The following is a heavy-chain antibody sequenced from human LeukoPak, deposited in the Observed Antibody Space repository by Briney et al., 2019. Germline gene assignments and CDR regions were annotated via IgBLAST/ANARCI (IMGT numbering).Heavy chain of an antibody. CDR3: ARDLSSSSWDAFDI. Sequence: ASETLSLTCTVSGGSISSYYWSWIRQPPGKGLEWTGYIYYSGSTNYNPSLKSRVTISVDTSKNQFSLKLSSVTAADTAVYYCARDLSSSSWDAFDIWGQGTMVTVSS. J-gene: IGHJ3*02. CDR1: GGSISSYY. CDR2: IYYSGST. D-gene: IGHD6-13*01. V-gene: IGHV4-59*01.